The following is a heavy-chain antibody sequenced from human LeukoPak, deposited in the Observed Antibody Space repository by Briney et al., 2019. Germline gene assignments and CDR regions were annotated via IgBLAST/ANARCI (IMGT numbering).Heavy chain of an antibody. V-gene: IGHV4-59*08. Sequence: SETLSLTCTVSGGSISSYSWSWIRQPPGKGLEWIGNFQYSGSTNYNPSLKSRVTISFDTSKNQFSLKLSSVTAADTAVYYCARHEWYGGSYYVVYWGQGTLVTVSS. CDR3: ARHEWYGGSYYVVY. J-gene: IGHJ4*02. CDR1: GGSISSYS. D-gene: IGHD1-26*01. CDR2: FQYSGST.